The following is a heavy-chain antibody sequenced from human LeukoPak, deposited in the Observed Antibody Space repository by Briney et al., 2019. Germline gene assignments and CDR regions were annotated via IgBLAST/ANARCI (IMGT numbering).Heavy chain of an antibody. CDR3: ARGGGSGSYYTIDY. V-gene: IGHV4-39*01. D-gene: IGHD1-26*01. CDR2: IHYSGST. Sequence: SETLSLTCNVSGDSISGSDFYWGWIRQPPGKGLEWIGNIHYSGSTYYNPSLKSRVTISVDTSRNQFSLKLSSVTAADTAVYYCARGGGSGSYYTIDYWGQGTLVTVSS. CDR1: GDSISGSDFY. J-gene: IGHJ4*02.